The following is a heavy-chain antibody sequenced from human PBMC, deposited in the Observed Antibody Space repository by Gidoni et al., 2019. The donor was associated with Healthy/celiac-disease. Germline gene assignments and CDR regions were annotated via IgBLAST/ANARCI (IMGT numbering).Heavy chain of an antibody. Sequence: EVQLLESGGGLVQPGGSLRLSCAASGFTFSSYAMSWVRQALGKGLEWVSAISGSGGSTYYADSVKGRFTISRDNSKNTLYLQMNSLRAEDTAVYYCAKPRVATYYYDSSGYCNFDYWGQGTLVTVSS. V-gene: IGHV3-23*01. J-gene: IGHJ4*02. CDR2: ISGSGGST. D-gene: IGHD3-22*01. CDR1: GFTFSSYA. CDR3: AKPRVATYYYDSSGYCNFDY.